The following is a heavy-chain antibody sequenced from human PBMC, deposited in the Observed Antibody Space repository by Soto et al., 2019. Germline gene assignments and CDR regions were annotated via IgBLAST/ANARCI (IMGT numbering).Heavy chain of an antibody. CDR2: MYAGGDT. CDR1: GLSVSDNY. CDR3: VSRIPSWVFDY. D-gene: IGHD2-21*01. J-gene: IGHJ4*01. V-gene: IGHV3-53*01. Sequence: GGSLRLSCGASGLSVSDNYMGWVRQAPGRGLEWVSVMYAGGDTHYADSVKGRFTISRDKSENTLHLQMNSLRDEDTGVYFCVSRIPSWVFDYWGLGTLVTVSS.